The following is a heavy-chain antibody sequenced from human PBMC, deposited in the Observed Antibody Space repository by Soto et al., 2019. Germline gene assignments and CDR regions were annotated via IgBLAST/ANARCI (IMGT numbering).Heavy chain of an antibody. Sequence: GGSLRLSCAASGFTFSDYGMHWVRQAPGKGLEWVAVIWYDGSQKYYPDSVKGRFTISRDNSKNTLYLQMNSLRAEDMAVYYCARESPDHDAFEIWGQGTMVTVSS. V-gene: IGHV3-33*01. CDR3: ARESPDHDAFEI. CDR2: IWYDGSQK. J-gene: IGHJ3*02. CDR1: GFTFSDYG.